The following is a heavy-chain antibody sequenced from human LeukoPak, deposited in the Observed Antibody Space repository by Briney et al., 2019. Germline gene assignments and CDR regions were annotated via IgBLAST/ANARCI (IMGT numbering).Heavy chain of an antibody. CDR3: ARDLGQFADILTGYYSPAGY. D-gene: IGHD3-9*01. J-gene: IGHJ4*02. CDR2: IWYDGSNK. Sequence: GRSLRLSCAASGFTFSGYGMHWVRQAPGKGLEWVAVIWYDGSNKYYADSVKGRFTISRDNSKNTLYLQMNSLRAEDTAVYYCARDLGQFADILTGYYSPAGYWGQGTLVTVSS. CDR1: GFTFSGYG. V-gene: IGHV3-33*01.